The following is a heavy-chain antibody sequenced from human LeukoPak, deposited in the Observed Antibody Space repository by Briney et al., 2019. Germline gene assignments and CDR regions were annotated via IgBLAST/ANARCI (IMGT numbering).Heavy chain of an antibody. D-gene: IGHD5-18*01. CDR1: GYTFTGYY. CDR2: INPNSGGT. J-gene: IGHJ5*02. V-gene: IGHV1-2*02. Sequence: ASVKVSCKASGYTFTGYYMHWVRQAPGQGLEWMGWINPNSGGTNYAQKFQGRVTMTRDTSISTAYMELSRLRSDDTAVYYCARPPYSYAANWFDPCGQGTLVTVSS. CDR3: ARPPYSYAANWFDP.